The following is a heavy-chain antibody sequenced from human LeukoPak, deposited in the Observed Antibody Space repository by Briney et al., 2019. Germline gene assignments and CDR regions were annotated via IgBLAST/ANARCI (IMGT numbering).Heavy chain of an antibody. CDR3: ARDNGGWFDT. CDR2: IKQGGREE. J-gene: IGHJ5*02. Sequence: GGSLRLSCVASEFIFSDYGMSWVRQAPGKGLEWVANIKQGGREEKYVSSVKGRFAISRDDAKSTLYLQMDSLSGDDTAVYYCARDNGGWFDTWGRGTLVTVSS. CDR1: EFIFSDYG. V-gene: IGHV3-7*03. D-gene: IGHD3-10*01.